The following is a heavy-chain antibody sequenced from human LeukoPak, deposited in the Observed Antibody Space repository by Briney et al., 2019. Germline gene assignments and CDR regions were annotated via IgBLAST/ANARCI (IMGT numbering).Heavy chain of an antibody. D-gene: IGHD3-10*01. CDR2: INHSGST. CDR3: ARGYGSGSCRYYYGMDV. CDR1: GGSFSGYY. V-gene: IGHV4-34*01. Sequence: SETLSLTCAVYGGSFSGYYWSWIRQPPGKGLEWIGEINHSGSTNYNPSLKSRVTISVDTSKNQFSLKLSSVTAADTAVYYCARGYGSGSCRYYYGMDVWGQGTTVTVSS. J-gene: IGHJ6*02.